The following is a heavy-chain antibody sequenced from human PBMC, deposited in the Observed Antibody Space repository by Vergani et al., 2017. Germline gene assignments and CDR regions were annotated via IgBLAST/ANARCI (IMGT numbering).Heavy chain of an antibody. J-gene: IGHJ4*02. CDR2: ICHTEDT. CDR1: GDSISSNNC. D-gene: IGHD2-2*02. V-gene: IGHV4-4*03. CDR3: ATSGYRRWSYYFDY. Sequence: QVQLQESGPGLVKPPGTLSLTCAVSGDSISSNNCWTWVRQPPGKGLEWIGEICHTEDTKYSPSLKSRVTVSVDESRNLFSLRLNSVTAADTAVYYCATSGYRRWSYYFDYWGQGILVTVSS.